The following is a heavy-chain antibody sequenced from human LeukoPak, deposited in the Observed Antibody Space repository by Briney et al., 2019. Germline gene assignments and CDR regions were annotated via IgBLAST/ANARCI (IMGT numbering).Heavy chain of an antibody. Sequence: GGSLRLSCAASGFTFSSYAMTWVRQAPGKGLEWASSISGSGDYTNYADSVKGRFTISRDNSKNTLYLQMNSLRAEDTAVYYCARLLWFGDFRNYYGMDVWGQGTTVTVSS. CDR2: ISGSGDYT. CDR3: ARLLWFGDFRNYYGMDV. J-gene: IGHJ6*02. V-gene: IGHV3-23*01. D-gene: IGHD3-10*01. CDR1: GFTFSSYA.